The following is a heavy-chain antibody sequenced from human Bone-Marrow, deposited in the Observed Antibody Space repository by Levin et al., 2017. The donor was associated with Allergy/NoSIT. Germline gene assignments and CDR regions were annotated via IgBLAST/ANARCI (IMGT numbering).Heavy chain of an antibody. Sequence: GGSLRLSCAASGFTFRSYTIHWVRQAPGKGLEWVALMSHDGSEKYNTDSVKGRFSISRDNSKNTLYLQMNSLRVEDTAIYFCARETELEWLDPWGQGTLVTVSS. CDR2: MSHDGSEK. CDR3: ARETELEWLDP. CDR1: GFTFRSYT. D-gene: IGHD1-1*01. V-gene: IGHV3-30*03. J-gene: IGHJ5*02.